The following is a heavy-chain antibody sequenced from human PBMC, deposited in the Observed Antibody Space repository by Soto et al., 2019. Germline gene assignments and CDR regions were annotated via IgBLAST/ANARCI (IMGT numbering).Heavy chain of an antibody. CDR2: ISYDGGDK. J-gene: IGHJ4*02. CDR1: GFTFSSYT. D-gene: IGHD2-15*01. Sequence: PGGSLRLSCAASGFTFSSYTMHWVRQTPGKGLEWVAHISYDGGDKYYADSVKGRFTISRDNSKNTLYLQMNSLKTEDTSVYYCATEYRFAVGAPGYWGKGILVPVSS. CDR3: ATEYRFAVGAPGY. V-gene: IGHV3-30-3*01.